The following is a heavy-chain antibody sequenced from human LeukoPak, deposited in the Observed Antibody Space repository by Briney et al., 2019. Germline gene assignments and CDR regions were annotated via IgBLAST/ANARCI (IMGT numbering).Heavy chain of an antibody. J-gene: IGHJ4*02. CDR1: GFTVSSNY. CDR2: IYSDGST. V-gene: IGHV3-66*01. CDR3: ARDRGGTMIVGNYFDY. Sequence: GGSLGLSCAVSGFTVSSNYMSWVRQAPGKGLEWVSVIYSDGSTYSADSVKGRLTISRDNSKNTLHLQINSLRAEDTAVYYCARDRGGTMIVGNYFDYWGQGTLVTVSS. D-gene: IGHD3-22*01.